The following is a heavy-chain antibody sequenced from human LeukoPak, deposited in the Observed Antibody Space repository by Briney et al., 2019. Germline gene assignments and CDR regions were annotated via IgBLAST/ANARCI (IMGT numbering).Heavy chain of an antibody. J-gene: IGHJ4*02. CDR2: IYYSGTT. CDR3: AREEAAAGPYYFDY. D-gene: IGHD6-13*01. CDR1: GGSISSDNYY. Sequence: PSETLSLTCTVSGGSISSDNYYWGWIRQPPGKGLEWIGSIYYSGTTYYNPSLKSRVTISVDTSKNQFSLKLSSVTAADTAVYYCAREEAAAGPYYFDYWGQGTLVTVSS. V-gene: IGHV4-39*07.